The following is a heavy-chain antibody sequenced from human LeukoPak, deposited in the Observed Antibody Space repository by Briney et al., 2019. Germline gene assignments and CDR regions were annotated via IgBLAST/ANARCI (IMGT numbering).Heavy chain of an antibody. CDR3: AKDGNWNNVPGDYYYMDV. CDR2: INPESGNT. D-gene: IGHD1/OR15-1a*01. V-gene: IGHV1-46*01. Sequence: GASVTVSCKASGYTFTIHFMHWVRQAPGQGLEWMGIINPESGNTAYAQKFQGRITMTGDTSTSTVYMELSSLRSEDTAMYYCAKDGNWNNVPGDYYYMDVWGKGTTVAVSS. CDR1: GYTFTIHF. J-gene: IGHJ6*03.